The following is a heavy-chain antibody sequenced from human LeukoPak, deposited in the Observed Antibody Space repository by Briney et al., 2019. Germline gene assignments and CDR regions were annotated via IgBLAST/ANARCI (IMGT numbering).Heavy chain of an antibody. V-gene: IGHV3-21*01. Sequence: GGSLRLSCAASGFTFSSYTMNWVRQAPGKGLEWVSSIAGSSGYISYADSVKGRFTISRDNAKKSLYLQMTSLTAEDTAVYYCARDRGASYGGDCYLGFDYWGRGTLVTVSS. J-gene: IGHJ4*01. CDR3: ARDRGASYGGDCYLGFDY. CDR1: GFTFSSYT. D-gene: IGHD2-21*02. CDR2: IAGSSGYI.